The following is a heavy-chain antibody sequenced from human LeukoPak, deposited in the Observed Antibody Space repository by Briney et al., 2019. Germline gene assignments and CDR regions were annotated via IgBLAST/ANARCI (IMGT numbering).Heavy chain of an antibody. Sequence: ASVKVSCKAPGYTFTSYYMHWVRQAPGQGLEWMGIINPSGGSTSYAQKFQGRVTMTRDTSISTAYMELSRLRSDDTAVYYCARGGLWFGQLILYYHYMDVWGKGTTVTISS. J-gene: IGHJ6*03. V-gene: IGHV1-46*01. CDR3: ARGGLWFGQLILYYHYMDV. CDR1: GYTFTSYY. D-gene: IGHD3-10*01. CDR2: INPSGGST.